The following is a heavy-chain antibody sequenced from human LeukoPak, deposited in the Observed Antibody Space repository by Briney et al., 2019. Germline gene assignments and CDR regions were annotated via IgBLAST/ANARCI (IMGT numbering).Heavy chain of an antibody. V-gene: IGHV1-2*02. CDR2: INPNSGGT. D-gene: IGHD3-10*01. Sequence: GASVKVSCKASGYTFTGYYMHWVRQAPGQGLEWMGWINPNSGGTNYAQKFQGRVTMTRDTSISTAYRELSRLRSDDTAVYYCARALTRITMVRGGRVGYWGQGTLVTVSS. J-gene: IGHJ4*02. CDR3: ARALTRITMVRGGRVGY. CDR1: GYTFTGYY.